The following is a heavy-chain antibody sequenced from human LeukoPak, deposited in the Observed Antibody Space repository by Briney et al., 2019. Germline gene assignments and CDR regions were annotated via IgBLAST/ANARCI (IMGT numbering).Heavy chain of an antibody. CDR1: GFTFSSYG. V-gene: IGHV3-33*01. J-gene: IGHJ4*02. D-gene: IGHD6-13*01. CDR2: IWYDGSNK. Sequence: GGSLRLSCAASGFTFSSYGMHWVRQAPGKGLEWVAVIWYDGSNKYYADSVKGGFTISRDNSKNTLYLQMNSLRAEDTAVYYCARGQLGLHYFDYWGQGTLVTVSS. CDR3: ARGQLGLHYFDY.